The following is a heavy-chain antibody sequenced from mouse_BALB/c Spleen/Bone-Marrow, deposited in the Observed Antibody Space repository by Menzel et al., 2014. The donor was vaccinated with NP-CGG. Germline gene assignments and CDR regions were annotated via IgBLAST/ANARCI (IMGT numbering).Heavy chain of an antibody. D-gene: IGHD2-4*01. V-gene: IGHV5-6-3*01. J-gene: IGHJ3*01. CDR2: INSNGGNT. CDR3: ARDMITTRGFAY. CDR1: GFTFSSYG. Sequence: EVKVVESGGGLVQPGGSLKLSCAASGFTFSSYGMSWVRQTPDKRLELVATINSNGGNTYYPDCVKGRFTISRDNAKNTLYLQMSSLKSEDTAMYYCARDMITTRGFAYWGQGTLVTVSA.